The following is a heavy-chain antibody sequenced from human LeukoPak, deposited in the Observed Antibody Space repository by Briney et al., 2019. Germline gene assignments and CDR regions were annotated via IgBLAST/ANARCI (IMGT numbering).Heavy chain of an antibody. Sequence: GGSLRLSCAASGFTFSSYSMNWVRQAPGKGLEWVSYISSSSSTIYYADSVKGRFTISRDNSKNTLYLQMNSLRAEDTAVYYCAKDFADIVVVPAAISFDYWGQGTLVTVSS. J-gene: IGHJ4*02. CDR1: GFTFSSYS. CDR2: ISSSSSTI. D-gene: IGHD2-2*02. V-gene: IGHV3-48*01. CDR3: AKDFADIVVVPAAISFDY.